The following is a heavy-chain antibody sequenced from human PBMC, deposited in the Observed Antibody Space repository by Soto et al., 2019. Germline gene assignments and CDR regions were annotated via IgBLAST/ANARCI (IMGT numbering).Heavy chain of an antibody. D-gene: IGHD2-2*01. CDR1: GFTFSSYG. CDR2: ISYDGSNK. J-gene: IGHJ5*02. CDR3: AKDREYASNNWFDP. Sequence: HPGGSLRLSCAASGFTFSSYGMHWVRQAPGKGLEWVAVISYDGSNKYYADSVKGRFTISRDNSKNTLYLQMNSLRAEDTAVYYCAKDREYASNNWFDPWGQGTLVTVSS. V-gene: IGHV3-30*18.